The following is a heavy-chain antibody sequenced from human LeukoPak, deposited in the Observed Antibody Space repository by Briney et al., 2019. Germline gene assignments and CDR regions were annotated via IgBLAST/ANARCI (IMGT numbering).Heavy chain of an antibody. CDR2: INPNSGGT. CDR1: GYTFTGYY. V-gene: IGHV1-2*02. Sequence: ASVKVSCKASGYTFTGYYMHWVRQAPGQGLEWMGWINPNSGGTNYAQKFQGRVTMTRDTSISTAYMELSRLRSDATAVYYCARVAVGAGSYVYYYYMDVWGKGTTVTVSS. D-gene: IGHD3-10*01. CDR3: ARVAVGAGSYVYYYYMDV. J-gene: IGHJ6*03.